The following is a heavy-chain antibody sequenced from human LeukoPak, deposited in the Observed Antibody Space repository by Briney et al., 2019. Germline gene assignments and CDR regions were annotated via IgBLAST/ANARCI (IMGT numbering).Heavy chain of an antibody. CDR3: ARLTSPAGYSYMEGFDY. CDR2: IYHSGST. J-gene: IGHJ4*02. D-gene: IGHD5-18*01. Sequence: SETLSLTCTVSGYSISSGYYWGWIRPPPGKGLEWIGSIYHSGSTYYNPSLKSRVTISVDTSKNQFSLKLSSVTAADTAVYYCARLTSPAGYSYMEGFDYWGQGTLVTVSS. CDR1: GYSISSGYY. V-gene: IGHV4-38-2*02.